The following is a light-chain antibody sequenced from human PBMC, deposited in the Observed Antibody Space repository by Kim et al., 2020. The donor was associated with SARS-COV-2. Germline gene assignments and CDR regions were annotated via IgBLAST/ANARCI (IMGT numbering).Light chain of an antibody. CDR1: QSVSSN. Sequence: EIVLTQSPATLSLSPGERATLPCRASQSVSSNLAWYQQKPGQAPRLLIYDASNRAPGIPARFSGSGSGTDFSLTISSLEFEDSAVYYCQQRSDWPITFGQGTRLEIK. J-gene: IGKJ5*01. CDR3: QQRSDWPIT. V-gene: IGKV3-11*01. CDR2: DAS.